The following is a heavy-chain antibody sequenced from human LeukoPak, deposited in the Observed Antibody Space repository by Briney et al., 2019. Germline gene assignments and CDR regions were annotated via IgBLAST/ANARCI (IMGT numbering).Heavy chain of an antibody. D-gene: IGHD3-22*01. CDR1: GGSISSGGYY. V-gene: IGHV4-31*03. Sequence: SQTLSLTCTVSGGSISSGGYYWSWIRQHPGKGLEWIGYIYYSGSTYYNPSLKSRVTISVDTSKNQFSLKLSSVTAADTAVYYCARGTYYYGSSGYYFDYWGQGTLVTVSS. J-gene: IGHJ4*02. CDR3: ARGTYYYGSSGYYFDY. CDR2: IYYSGST.